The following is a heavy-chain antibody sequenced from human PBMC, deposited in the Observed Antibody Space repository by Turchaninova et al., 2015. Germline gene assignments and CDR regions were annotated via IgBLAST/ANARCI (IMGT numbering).Heavy chain of an antibody. V-gene: IGHV1-18*01. J-gene: IGHJ4*02. D-gene: IGHD3-3*01. CDR3: ARDGRLTIFGGFDY. CDR2: VSASHGN. Sequence: QVQLVQSGAEVKKPGASVKVSCKASGYTFTAYGTLWVGQAPGPGRLWVGWVSASHGNQESCSSPRGRVTQVTQTFTPEKCSRVLRSLGSDDTAISDCARDGRLTIFGGFDYWGQGTLVTVSS. CDR1: GYTFTAYG.